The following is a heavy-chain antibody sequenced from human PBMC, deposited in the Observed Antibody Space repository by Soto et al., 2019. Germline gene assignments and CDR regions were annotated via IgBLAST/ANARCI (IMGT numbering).Heavy chain of an antibody. CDR1: GYTFTSYG. CDR3: ARKATVTTVDY. J-gene: IGHJ4*02. V-gene: IGHV1-18*01. D-gene: IGHD4-17*01. Sequence: ASVTVSCTASGYTFTSYGISWVRQAPGQGLEWMGWISAYNGNTNYAQKLQGRVTMTTDTSTSTAYMELRSLRSDDTAVYYCARKATVTTVDYWGQGTLVTVSS. CDR2: ISAYNGNT.